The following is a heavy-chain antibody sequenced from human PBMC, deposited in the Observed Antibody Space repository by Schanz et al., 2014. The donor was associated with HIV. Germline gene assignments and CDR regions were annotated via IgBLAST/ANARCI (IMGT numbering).Heavy chain of an antibody. CDR2: LWFDGSNK. V-gene: IGHV3-33*01. Sequence: QVHLVESGGGVVQPGRSQRLSCVTSGFTFNAYGMHWLRQAPGKGLEWVAGLWFDGSNKQYGDSVKGRFTISSDSSKKTVYLEMDSLRADDTAVYYCVRDFDPSSAGSGYEDWFATWGQGTLVTVSS. CDR1: GFTFNAYG. CDR3: VRDFDPSSAGSGYEDWFAT. D-gene: IGHD3-22*01. J-gene: IGHJ5*02.